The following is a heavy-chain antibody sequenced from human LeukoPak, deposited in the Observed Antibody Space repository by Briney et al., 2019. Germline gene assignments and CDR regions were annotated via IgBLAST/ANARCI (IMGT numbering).Heavy chain of an antibody. D-gene: IGHD3-10*01. J-gene: IGHJ3*02. CDR1: GFTFSSYW. CDR2: INQDGSEK. CDR3: ARDSESDAFDI. Sequence: GGSLRLSCAASGFTFSSYWMSWVRQAPGKGLEWVAIINQDGSEKYYVDSVKGRFTISRDNARNSLYLQMDSLRAEDTAIYYRARDSESDAFDIWGQGTMVTVSS. V-gene: IGHV3-7*01.